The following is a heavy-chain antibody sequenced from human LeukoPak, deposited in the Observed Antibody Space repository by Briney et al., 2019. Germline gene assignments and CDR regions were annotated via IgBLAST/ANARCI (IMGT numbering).Heavy chain of an antibody. Sequence: SETLSLTCAVYGGSFSGYYWSWIRQPPGKGLEWIGEINHSGSTNYNPSLKSRVTISVDTSKNQFSPKVRSVTAADTAVYYCARVGRAVRFWGQGTLVTVSS. CDR1: GGSFSGYY. CDR3: ARVGRAVRF. V-gene: IGHV4-34*01. J-gene: IGHJ4*02. CDR2: INHSGST.